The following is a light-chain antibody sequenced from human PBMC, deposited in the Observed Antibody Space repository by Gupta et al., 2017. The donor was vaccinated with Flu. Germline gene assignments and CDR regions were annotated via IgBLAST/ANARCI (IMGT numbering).Light chain of an antibody. Sequence: DVVMTQSPLTLPVALGQPASISCWSSQCLVYSDGYSYLNWFQQKPGQSPRRLIYKVSKRDSGVPDRFSGSESGTDFTLEISSVEAEDVGIYYCKQGKHWPWTFGQGTKVEIK. CDR1: QCLVYSDGYSY. CDR3: KQGKHWPWT. CDR2: KVS. J-gene: IGKJ1*01. V-gene: IGKV2-30*01.